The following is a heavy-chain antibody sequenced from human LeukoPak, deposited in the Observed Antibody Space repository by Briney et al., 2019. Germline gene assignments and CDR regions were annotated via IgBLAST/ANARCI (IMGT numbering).Heavy chain of an antibody. CDR1: GGSISSSSYY. J-gene: IGHJ4*02. V-gene: IGHV4-39*07. D-gene: IGHD5-24*01. CDR3: ARERRDGYKVYFDY. Sequence: SETLSLTCTVSGGSISSSSYYWGWIRQPPGKGLEWIGSIYYSGSTYYNPSLKSRVTISVDTSKNQFSLKLSSVTAADTAVYYCARERRDGYKVYFDYWGQGTLVTVSS. CDR2: IYYSGST.